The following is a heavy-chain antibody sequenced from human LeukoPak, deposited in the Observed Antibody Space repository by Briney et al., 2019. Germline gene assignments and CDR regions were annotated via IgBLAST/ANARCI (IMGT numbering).Heavy chain of an antibody. CDR3: ARSVVVRGAPIDY. V-gene: IGHV1-69*02. CDR2: IIPILGIA. J-gene: IGHJ4*02. CDR1: GGTFSNYT. D-gene: IGHD3-10*01. Sequence: GSSVKVSCKASGGTFSNYTISWVREAPGQGLEWMGRIIPILGIANYAQKFQGRVTITADKSTSTAYMELSSLRSEDTAVYYCARSVVVRGAPIDYWGQGTLVTVSS.